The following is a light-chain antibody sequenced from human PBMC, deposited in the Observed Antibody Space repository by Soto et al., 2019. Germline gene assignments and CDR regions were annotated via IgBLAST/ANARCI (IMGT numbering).Light chain of an antibody. J-gene: IGKJ1*01. CDR3: QQYGSSPVT. CDR2: GAS. Sequence: EIVLTQSPGTLSLSPGERATLSCRASQSVSSSYLAWYQQKPGQAPRLLIYGASSRATGIPDRFSGSVPGRDFTLSISRLEPEDFAVYYCQQYGSSPVTFGQGTKVEIK. CDR1: QSVSSSY. V-gene: IGKV3-20*01.